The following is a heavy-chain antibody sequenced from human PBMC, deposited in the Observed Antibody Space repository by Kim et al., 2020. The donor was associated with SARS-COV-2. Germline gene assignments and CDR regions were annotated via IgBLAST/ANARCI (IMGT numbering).Heavy chain of an antibody. J-gene: IGHJ5*02. D-gene: IGHD3-10*01. CDR1: GVSIKTGLYY. CDR3: ARHPDGGYLYGSGRLGYFAP. V-gene: IGHV4-39*01. Sequence: SETLSLTCTVSGVSIKTGLYYWGWVRQSPGKGLEWIGSIYYSQSTYYNPSLGSRVKVSIDPPNNQFSLELTSVTAADTAIYFCARHPDGGYLYGSGRLGYFAPWGQGSLVTVSS. CDR2: IYYSQST.